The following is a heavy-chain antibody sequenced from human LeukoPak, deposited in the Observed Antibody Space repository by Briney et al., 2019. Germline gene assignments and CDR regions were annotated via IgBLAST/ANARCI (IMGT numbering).Heavy chain of an antibody. J-gene: IGHJ4*02. D-gene: IGHD3-10*01. CDR1: GGSISTYY. Sequence: PSETLSLTCIVSGGSISTYYWSWIRQPPGKGLEWIGYIYYSGSTNYNPSLKSRVTISVDTSKNQFSLKLSSVTAADTAVYYCARLTSYYYGSGSYYVDYWGQGTLVTVSS. V-gene: IGHV4-59*08. CDR2: IYYSGST. CDR3: ARLTSYYYGSGSYYVDY.